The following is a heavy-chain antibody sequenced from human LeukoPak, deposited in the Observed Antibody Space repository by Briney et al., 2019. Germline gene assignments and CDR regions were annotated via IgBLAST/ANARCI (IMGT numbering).Heavy chain of an antibody. CDR2: INPGSDNT. Sequence: ASVKVSCKASGYTLTDHDVHWVRQAPGQRLEWMGWINPGSDNTKYSQEFQGRITITRDTSARIVHMELSSLTSEDTAVYYCASWGGPPARYFSGPLDFWGQGALVTVSP. D-gene: IGHD2-15*01. V-gene: IGHV1-3*01. CDR1: GYTLTDHD. J-gene: IGHJ4*02. CDR3: ASWGGPPARYFSGPLDF.